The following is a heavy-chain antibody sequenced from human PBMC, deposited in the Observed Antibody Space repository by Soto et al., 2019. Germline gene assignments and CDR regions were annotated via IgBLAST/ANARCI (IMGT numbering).Heavy chain of an antibody. Sequence: QVQLQESGPGLVKPSETLSLTCTVSGASISRTSSYWGWIRQPPGKGLEWIASINYSGTTYYNPTLMSSVTMSVDTSRNQFSLRLTSVTAADTGIYFCARRANVPSWYFDLWGREKPVIVSS. CDR3: ARRANVPSWYFDL. V-gene: IGHV4-39*01. D-gene: IGHD3-10*02. J-gene: IGHJ2*01. CDR2: INYSGTT. CDR1: GASISRTSSY.